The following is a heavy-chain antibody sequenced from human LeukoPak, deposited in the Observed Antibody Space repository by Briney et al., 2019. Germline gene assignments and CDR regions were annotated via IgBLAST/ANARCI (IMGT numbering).Heavy chain of an antibody. CDR3: ARGGYDILTGQEGYFDY. Sequence: ASVKVSCTASGYTFTSYYMHWVRQAPGQGLEWMGIINPSGGSTSYAQKFQGRVTMTRDTSTSTVYMELSSLRSEDTAVYYCARGGYDILTGQEGYFDYWGQGTLVTVSS. V-gene: IGHV1-46*01. J-gene: IGHJ4*02. CDR1: GYTFTSYY. D-gene: IGHD3-9*01. CDR2: INPSGGST.